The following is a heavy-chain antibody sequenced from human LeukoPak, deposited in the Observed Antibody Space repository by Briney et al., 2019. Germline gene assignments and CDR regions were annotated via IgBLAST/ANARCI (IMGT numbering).Heavy chain of an antibody. CDR2: ISAYNGNT. Sequence: GASVKVSCKASGYTFTSYGISWVRQAPGQGLEWMGWISAYNGNTNYAQKLQGRVTMTTDTSTSTAYMELRSLRSDDTAVYYCARVRDRIAARPGNIWDYWGQGTLVTVSS. CDR3: ARVRDRIAARPGNIWDY. J-gene: IGHJ4*02. V-gene: IGHV1-18*01. CDR1: GYTFTSYG. D-gene: IGHD6-6*01.